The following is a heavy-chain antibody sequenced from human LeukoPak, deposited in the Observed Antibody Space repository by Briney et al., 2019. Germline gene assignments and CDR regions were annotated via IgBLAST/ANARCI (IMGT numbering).Heavy chain of an antibody. D-gene: IGHD3-9*01. V-gene: IGHV3-74*01. J-gene: IGHJ4*02. CDR1: GFTFSSDW. CDR2: INRDGRST. CDR3: ARHPYDILTGPSFDY. Sequence: PGGSLRLSCAASGFTFSSDWMHWVRQAPGKGPVWVSRINRDGRSTTYADSVKGRFTISRDNAKNTLYLQMNSLRAEDMAVYYCARHPYDILTGPSFDYWGQGTLVTVSS.